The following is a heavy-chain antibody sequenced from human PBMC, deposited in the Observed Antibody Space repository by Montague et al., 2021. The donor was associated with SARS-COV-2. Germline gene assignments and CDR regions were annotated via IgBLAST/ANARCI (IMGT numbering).Heavy chain of an antibody. J-gene: IGHJ4*02. Sequence: SETLSLTCTISGGSMRSYYCTWIRQLPRKDLEWIGPIYDSGGARYNPSLKSRVSMSVDASKNQFSLRVTSVTAADTAVYFCARGGTGNYPMLDYWGRGTLVTVSS. CDR1: GGSMRSYY. D-gene: IGHD3/OR15-3a*01. CDR3: ARGGTGNYPMLDY. CDR2: IYDSGGA. V-gene: IGHV4-4*07.